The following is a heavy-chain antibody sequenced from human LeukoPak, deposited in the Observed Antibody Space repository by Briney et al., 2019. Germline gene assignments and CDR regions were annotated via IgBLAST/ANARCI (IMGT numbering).Heavy chain of an antibody. CDR3: ARRIAAAGHDAFDL. V-gene: IGHV1-2*02. D-gene: IGHD6-13*01. Sequence: ASVKVSCKASGYTFTGYYMHWVRQAPGQGLEWMGWINPNSGDTDYAQNFQGRVTMTRDTSINTAYMELSRLRSDDTAVYYCARRIAAAGHDAFDLWGQGTMVTVSS. CDR1: GYTFTGYY. CDR2: INPNSGDT. J-gene: IGHJ3*01.